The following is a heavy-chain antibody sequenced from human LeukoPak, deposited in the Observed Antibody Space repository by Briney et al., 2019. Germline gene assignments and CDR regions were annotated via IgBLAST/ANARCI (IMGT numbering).Heavy chain of an antibody. J-gene: IGHJ4*02. D-gene: IGHD3-10*01. Sequence: PGGSLRLSCVASGFTFKSYGMHWVRQAPGKGLEWVAIIWYDGSNKYYADFVKGRFTTSRDNSKNTLYLQMNSLRADDTAVYYCAKDYFDYYGSGSYDYWGQGTLVTVSS. CDR1: GFTFKSYG. CDR3: AKDYFDYYGSGSYDY. V-gene: IGHV3-33*06. CDR2: IWYDGSNK.